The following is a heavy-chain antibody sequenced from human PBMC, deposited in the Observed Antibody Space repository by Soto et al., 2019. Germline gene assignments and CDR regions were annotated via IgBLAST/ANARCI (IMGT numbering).Heavy chain of an antibody. V-gene: IGHV3-23*01. CDR3: AKATYYDFNWFDP. D-gene: IGHD3-3*01. Sequence: GGSLRLSCVASGLTFSSYAMSWVRQAPGKGLEWVSGISGSGGNRNYADSVQGRFTISRDNSKNTMYLQMNSLRVEDTAVYYCAKATYYDFNWFDPWGQGTLVTVSS. J-gene: IGHJ5*02. CDR1: GLTFSSYA. CDR2: ISGSGGNR.